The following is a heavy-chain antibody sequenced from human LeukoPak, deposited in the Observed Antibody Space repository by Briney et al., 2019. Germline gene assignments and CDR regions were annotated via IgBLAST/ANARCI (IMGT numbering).Heavy chain of an antibody. CDR2: VYYSGRT. J-gene: IGHJ4*02. V-gene: IGHV4-39*01. Sequence: PSETLSLTCTVSGGSISSSSYYWGWIRQPPGKELQWIASVYYSGRTNYSPSLKSRVTISVDTSENQFSLQLNSVTAADTAVYYCARQGSAYYFDFWGQGLLVTVSS. CDR3: ARQGSAYYFDF. CDR1: GGSISSSSYY. D-gene: IGHD2-15*01.